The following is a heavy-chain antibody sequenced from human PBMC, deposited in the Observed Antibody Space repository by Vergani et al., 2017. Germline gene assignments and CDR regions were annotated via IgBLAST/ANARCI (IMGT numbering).Heavy chain of an antibody. J-gene: IGHJ4*02. CDR1: RFSLSTSGMR. CDR2: IDWDDDK. Sequence: QVTLKESGPALVKPTQTLTLTCTFSRFSLSTSGMRASWIRQPPGKALEWLARIDWDDDKFYSTSLKTRLTISKDTSKNQVVLTMTNMNPVDTATYYCARSSNWGSAGFDCWSQGTLVTVSS. D-gene: IGHD7-27*01. V-gene: IGHV2-70*04. CDR3: ARSSNWGSAGFDC.